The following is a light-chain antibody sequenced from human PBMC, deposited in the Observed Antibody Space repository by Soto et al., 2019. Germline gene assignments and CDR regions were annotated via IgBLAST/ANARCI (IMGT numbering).Light chain of an antibody. CDR2: EVS. Sequence: SVLTQTASVSGSPGRSITISCTGTSSDGGGYNYVSWYQQHPGKAPKLMIYEVSNRPSGVSNRFSGSKSGDTASLTISGLQAEDEADYYCSSYTSSSTLVFGTGTKVTVL. CDR1: SSDGGGYNY. CDR3: SSYTSSSTLV. J-gene: IGLJ1*01. V-gene: IGLV2-14*01.